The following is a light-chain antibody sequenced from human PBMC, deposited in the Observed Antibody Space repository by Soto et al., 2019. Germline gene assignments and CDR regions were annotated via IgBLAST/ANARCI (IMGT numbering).Light chain of an antibody. CDR1: SSDVGGYNY. Sequence: QSVLTQPASVSGSPGQSITISCTGTSSDVGGYNYVSWYQQHPGKAPKLMINDVSNRPSGVSNRFSGSKSGNTASLTISGLQAEDEADYYCSSYTSSSTHNYVFGTGTKLTVL. V-gene: IGLV2-14*01. CDR3: SSYTSSSTHNYV. J-gene: IGLJ1*01. CDR2: DVS.